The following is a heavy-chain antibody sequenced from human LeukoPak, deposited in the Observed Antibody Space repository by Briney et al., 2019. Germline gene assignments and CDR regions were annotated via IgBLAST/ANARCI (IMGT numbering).Heavy chain of an antibody. V-gene: IGHV4-34*01. CDR3: ARARVSDY. CDR1: GGSFSGYY. J-gene: IGHJ4*02. Sequence: SETLSLTCAVYGGSFSGYYWSWIRQPPGKGLEWIGEINHSGSTNYNPSLKSRVTISVDTSKNQFSLKLSSVTAADPAVYYCARARVSDYWGQGTLVTVSS. CDR2: INHSGST.